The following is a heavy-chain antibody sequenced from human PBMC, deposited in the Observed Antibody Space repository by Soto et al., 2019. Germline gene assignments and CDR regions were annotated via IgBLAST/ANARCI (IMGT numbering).Heavy chain of an antibody. J-gene: IGHJ4*02. CDR1: DGSITEYH. Sequence: SXTLSLTCSVSDGSITEYHWNWIRRPPGKGLEWIGYVSYSGSSNYNPALKNRVAVSSDTSKNQFFLKLNSVTAADTAVYYCTRLRYNGAFDYWGKGILVTVSS. V-gene: IGHV4-59*08. CDR3: TRLRYNGAFDY. D-gene: IGHD1-1*01. CDR2: VSYSGSS.